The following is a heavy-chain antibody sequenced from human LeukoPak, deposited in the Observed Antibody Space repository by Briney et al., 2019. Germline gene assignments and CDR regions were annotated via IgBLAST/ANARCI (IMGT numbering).Heavy chain of an antibody. D-gene: IGHD6-13*01. J-gene: IGHJ4*02. Sequence: PSETLSLTCTVSGGSISSSSYYWGWIRQPPGKGLEWIGSIYYSGSTYYNSSLKSRVTMSVDTSKNQFSPKLSSVTAADTAVYYCARDRWIPPYSSSWYSDYWGQGTLVTVSS. CDR2: IYYSGST. CDR3: ARDRWIPPYSSSWYSDY. V-gene: IGHV4-39*07. CDR1: GGSISSSSYY.